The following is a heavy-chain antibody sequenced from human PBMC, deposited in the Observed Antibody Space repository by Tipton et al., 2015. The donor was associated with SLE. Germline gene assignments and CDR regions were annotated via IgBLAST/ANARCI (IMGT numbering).Heavy chain of an antibody. CDR1: GGSISTYY. D-gene: IGHD6-13*01. J-gene: IGHJ4*02. V-gene: IGHV4-59*08. CDR2: MYYSGST. Sequence: TLSLTCTVSGGSISTYYCSWIRQPPGKGLEWIGYMYYSGSTNYNPSLQSRVTISVDTSKNQFSLKLSSVPAADTAVYYCARHEGRSWYGYYFDYWGQGTLVTVSS. CDR3: ARHEGRSWYGYYFDY.